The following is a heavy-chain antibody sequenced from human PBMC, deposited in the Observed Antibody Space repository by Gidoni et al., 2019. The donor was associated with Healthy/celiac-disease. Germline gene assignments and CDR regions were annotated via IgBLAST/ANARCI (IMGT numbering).Heavy chain of an antibody. Sequence: EVQLLESGGGLVQPGGSLRLSCAASGFTFRSYAMSWVRQAPGKGLEWVSAISGSGGSTYYADSVKGRFTISRDNSKNTLYLQMNSLRAEDTAVYYCAKVEPGYCSSTSCYAGAEYYYYGMDVWGQGTTVTVSS. CDR3: AKVEPGYCSSTSCYAGAEYYYYGMDV. CDR1: GFTFRSYA. D-gene: IGHD2-2*01. J-gene: IGHJ6*02. CDR2: ISGSGGST. V-gene: IGHV3-23*01.